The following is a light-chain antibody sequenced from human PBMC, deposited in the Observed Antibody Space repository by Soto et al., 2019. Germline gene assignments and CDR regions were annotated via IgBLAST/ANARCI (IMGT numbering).Light chain of an antibody. CDR2: LGT. CDR1: RNLLHSNGYYY. CDR3: SQGLATPFT. Sequence: EIVLTQSPLSLPVTPGEPASISCRSSRNLLHSNGYYYLDWYLQKPGQSPQLLIYLGTNRASGGPDRFSGSGSGTDVPMTISRVEAEDVGVYFCSQGLATPFTFGGGTKVEIK. V-gene: IGKV2-28*01. J-gene: IGKJ4*01.